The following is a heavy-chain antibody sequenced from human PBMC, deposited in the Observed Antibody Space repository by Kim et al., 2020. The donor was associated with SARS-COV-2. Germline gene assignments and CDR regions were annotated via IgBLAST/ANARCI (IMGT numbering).Heavy chain of an antibody. Sequence: GGSLRLSCAASGFTFSSYYMNWVRQAPGKGLVWVSLINSDGSDTHYADSVKGRFTISRDNAKNTLHLQLNSLGDEDTDIYYCARGSFQEGFDPWGHGTLVTVSS. D-gene: IGHD2-15*01. CDR3: ARGSFQEGFDP. V-gene: IGHV3-74*01. CDR2: INSDGSDT. J-gene: IGHJ5*02. CDR1: GFTFSSYY.